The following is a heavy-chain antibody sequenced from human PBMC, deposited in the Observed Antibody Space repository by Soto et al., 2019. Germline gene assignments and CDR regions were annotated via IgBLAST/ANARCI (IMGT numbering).Heavy chain of an antibody. CDR1: GLTFNSYA. CDR3: AKGYCTSGSCLYYYGLED. CDR2: IAYDESSK. J-gene: IGHJ6*02. D-gene: IGHD2-15*01. V-gene: IGHV3-30*04. Sequence: QVQLVQSGGGVVQPGGSLRLACVASGLTFNSYAMHWVRQAPGKGLEWVAVIAYDESSKYYIDSVRGRFTISRDNSKNTLFLEMNSLRSEDTAVYFCAKGYCTSGSCLYYYGLEDWGQGTMVTVSS.